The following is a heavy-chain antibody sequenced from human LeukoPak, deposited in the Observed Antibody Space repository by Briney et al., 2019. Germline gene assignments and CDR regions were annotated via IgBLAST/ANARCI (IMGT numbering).Heavy chain of an antibody. CDR3: ARHRSSWLIDY. CDR2: ISDSGGNT. CDR1: GFTFNSYA. J-gene: IGHJ4*02. D-gene: IGHD6-6*01. V-gene: IGHV3-23*01. Sequence: GGSLRLSCAASGFTFNSYAMSWVRQAPWERLQWVSGISDSGGNTYYADSVRGRFTISRDNFKNTLYLQMNSLRAEDTAVYYCARHRSSWLIDYWGQGTLVTVSS.